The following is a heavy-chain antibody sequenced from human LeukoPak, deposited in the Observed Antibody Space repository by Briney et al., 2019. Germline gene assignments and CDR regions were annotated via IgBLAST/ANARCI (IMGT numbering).Heavy chain of an antibody. J-gene: IGHJ4*02. Sequence: GGSLRLSCAAYGFTFSSYAMHWVRQAPGKGLEWVAVISYDGSNKYYADSVKGRFTISRDNSKNTLYLQMNSLRAEDTAVYYCARGKGSGSYYTPPFFGYWGQGTLVTVSS. CDR1: GFTFSSYA. CDR3: ARGKGSGSYYTPPFFGY. D-gene: IGHD3-10*01. CDR2: ISYDGSNK. V-gene: IGHV3-30-3*01.